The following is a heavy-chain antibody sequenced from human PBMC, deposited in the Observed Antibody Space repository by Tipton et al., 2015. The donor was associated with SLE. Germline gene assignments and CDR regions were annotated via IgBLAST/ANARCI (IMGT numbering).Heavy chain of an antibody. CDR1: GGSISTYY. CDR2: IYYSGST. Sequence: GLVKPSETLSLTCTVSGGSISTYYWGWIRQSPGKGLEWIGYIYYSGSTNYNPSLQSRVSILVDASKNQFSLKLRSVTAADTAVYYCARYLRDFWRGISYQFDAWGQGMLVTVSS. CDR3: ARYLRDFWRGISYQFDA. D-gene: IGHD3-3*01. J-gene: IGHJ4*02. V-gene: IGHV4-59*01.